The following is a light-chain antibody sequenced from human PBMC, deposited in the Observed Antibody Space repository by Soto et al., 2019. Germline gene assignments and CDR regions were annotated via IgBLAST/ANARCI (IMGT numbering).Light chain of an antibody. Sequence: QSALSQSPSVSGTPGQRVTISCSGSISNIGSNYVCWYQHLPGTAPKLLIYGTNQRPSGVPDRFSGSKSGTSASLAISGLRSEDEADYYCAAWDDSLSGVVFGGGTKLTVL. CDR3: AAWDDSLSGVV. CDR1: ISNIGSNY. CDR2: GTN. J-gene: IGLJ2*01. V-gene: IGLV1-47*02.